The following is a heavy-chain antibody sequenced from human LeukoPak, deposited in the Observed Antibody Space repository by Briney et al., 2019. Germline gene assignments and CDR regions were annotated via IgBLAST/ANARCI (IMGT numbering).Heavy chain of an antibody. J-gene: IGHJ3*02. D-gene: IGHD3-22*01. CDR3: ASTIVVVKTGAFDI. CDR1: GGSISSGGSY. CDR2: IYYSGST. V-gene: IGHV4-31*03. Sequence: SETLSLTCTVSGGSISSGGSYWSWIRQHPGKGLEWIGYIYYSGSTYYNPSLKSRVTISVDTSKNQFSLKLSSVTAADTAVYYCASTIVVVKTGAFDIWGQGTMVTVSS.